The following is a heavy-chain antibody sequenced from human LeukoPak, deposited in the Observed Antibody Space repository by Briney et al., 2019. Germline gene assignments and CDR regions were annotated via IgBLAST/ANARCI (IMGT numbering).Heavy chain of an antibody. V-gene: IGHV3-72*01. J-gene: IGHJ4*02. Sequence: GGSLRLSCAASGFTFSDHYMDWVRQAPGKGLEWVGRIRNKANSYTTEFAASVKGRFTISRDDSKNSLYLQMNGPKTDDTAVYFCARASSTYYYDYWGQGTLVTVSS. CDR3: ARASSTYYYDY. CDR2: IRNKANSYTT. CDR1: GFTFSDHY. D-gene: IGHD6-13*01.